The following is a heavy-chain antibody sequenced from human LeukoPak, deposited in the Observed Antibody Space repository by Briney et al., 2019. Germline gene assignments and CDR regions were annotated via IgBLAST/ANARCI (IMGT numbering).Heavy chain of an antibody. CDR3: ATGKTLDY. Sequence: SGGSLRLSCAASGFTFDDYAMHWVRQAPGKGLEWVSGISWNSGSIGYADSVKGRFTISRDNAKNSLYLQMNSLRAEDMALYYCATGKTLDYWGQGTLVTVSS. CDR2: ISWNSGSI. J-gene: IGHJ4*02. V-gene: IGHV3-9*03. CDR1: GFTFDDYA. D-gene: IGHD4-23*01.